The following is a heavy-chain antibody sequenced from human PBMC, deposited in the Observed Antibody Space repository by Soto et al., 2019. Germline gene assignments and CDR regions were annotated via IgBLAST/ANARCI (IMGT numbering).Heavy chain of an antibody. V-gene: IGHV1-69*06. CDR3: ARVRVIRVVSPSHFGL. CDR1: GGTFNSYG. Sequence: QAHLAKSGAEVKRPGSSVTVSCKASGGTFNSYGISWARQAPGHALDWMGVIIPLYGTVNYAQKFQGRVSITADKSTSTAYMDLDSLRSDDTAVYYCARVRVIRVVSPSHFGLWGQGTMVTVSS. J-gene: IGHJ4*02. D-gene: IGHD3-10*01. CDR2: IIPLYGTV.